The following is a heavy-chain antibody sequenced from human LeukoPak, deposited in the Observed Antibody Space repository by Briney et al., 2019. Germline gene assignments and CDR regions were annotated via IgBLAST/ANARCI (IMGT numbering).Heavy chain of an antibody. CDR1: GFTFSSYW. CDR3: ARVITRPSGYDAAFDY. Sequence: AGGSLRLSCAVSGFTFSSYWMSWVRQAPGKGLEWVANIKQDGSETYYVDSVKGRFTTSRDNTKNLLYLQMNGLRAEDTAVYYCARVITRPSGYDAAFDYWGQGTLVTVSS. V-gene: IGHV3-7*01. CDR2: IKQDGSET. J-gene: IGHJ4*02. D-gene: IGHD5-12*01.